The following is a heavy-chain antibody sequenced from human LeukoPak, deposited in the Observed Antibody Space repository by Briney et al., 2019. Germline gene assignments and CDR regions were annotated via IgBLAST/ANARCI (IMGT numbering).Heavy chain of an antibody. CDR1: GGSISSYY. D-gene: IGHD1-26*01. CDR2: IYYSGST. Sequence: SETLSLTCTVSGGSISSYYWSWIRQPPGKGLEWIGYIYYSGSTNYNPSLKSRVTISVDTSKNQFSLKLSSVTAADTAVYYCARGSGSYYVSYFRHWGQGTLVTVSS. J-gene: IGHJ1*01. CDR3: ARGSGSYYVSYFRH. V-gene: IGHV4-59*01.